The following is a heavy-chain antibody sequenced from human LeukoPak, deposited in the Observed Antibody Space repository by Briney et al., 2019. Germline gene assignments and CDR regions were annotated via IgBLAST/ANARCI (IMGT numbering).Heavy chain of an antibody. D-gene: IGHD3/OR15-3a*01. Sequence: GGSLRLSCVASGFIFSSYWMNWVRQAPGKGLEWVASINEGGSEGHYADSVKGRFTISRDDAKNSGYLQMNSLRAEDTAIYYCSRLSWTKVAYWGQGTLVTVS. CDR1: GFIFSSYW. CDR3: SRLSWTKVAY. CDR2: INEGGSEG. J-gene: IGHJ4*02. V-gene: IGHV3-7*01.